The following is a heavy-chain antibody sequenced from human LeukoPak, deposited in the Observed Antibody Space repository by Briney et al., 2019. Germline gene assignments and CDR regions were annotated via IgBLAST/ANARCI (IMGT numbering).Heavy chain of an antibody. V-gene: IGHV4-39*01. CDR3: ARVLPQWLARYYFDY. D-gene: IGHD6-19*01. CDR1: GDSISSSSYY. CDR2: IYYSGST. Sequence: SETLSLTCTVSGDSISSSSYYWGWIRQPPGKGLEWIGTIYYSGSTYYNPSLESRVTISIDTPKNQFSLKLNSVTAADTAVYYCARVLPQWLARYYFDYWGQGTLVTVSS. J-gene: IGHJ4*02.